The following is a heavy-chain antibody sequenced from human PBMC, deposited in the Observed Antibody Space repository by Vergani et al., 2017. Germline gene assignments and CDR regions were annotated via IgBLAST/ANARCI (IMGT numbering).Heavy chain of an antibody. CDR3: ARGPDLDY. J-gene: IGHJ4*02. V-gene: IGHV4-38-2*02. CDR1: NFFISSNAYY. CDR2: LHHNGAT. Sequence: QVQLKESGPGLVKPSETLSLTCTVSNFFISSNAYYWGWIRQAPGRGLEWIGSLHHNGATSHNPSLRSRVTMSVDTSKNQFSLSLNSVTAADTAIYYCARGPDLDYWGQGTLVTVSS.